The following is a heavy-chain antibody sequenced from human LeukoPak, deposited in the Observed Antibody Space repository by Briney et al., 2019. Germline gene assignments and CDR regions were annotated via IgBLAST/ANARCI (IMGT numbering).Heavy chain of an antibody. J-gene: IGHJ4*02. Sequence: AGGSLRLSCAASGFTFSSYAMSWVRQAPGKRLEWVSAISGSGGSTYYADSVKGRFTISRDNSENTLYLQMNSLRAEDTAVYYCAKDYYDSSGYYIFDYWGQGTLVTVSS. CDR1: GFTFSSYA. CDR3: AKDYYDSSGYYIFDY. V-gene: IGHV3-23*01. D-gene: IGHD3-22*01. CDR2: ISGSGGST.